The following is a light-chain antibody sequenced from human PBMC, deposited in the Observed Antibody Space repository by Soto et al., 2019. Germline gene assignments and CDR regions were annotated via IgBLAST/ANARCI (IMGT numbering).Light chain of an antibody. CDR2: DVS. Sequence: QSVLTQPRSVSGSPGQSVTISCTGTTGDVGGYNYVSWYQHHPGNAPKLIIYDVSERPSGVPDRFSGFKSGNTASLTISGLQAEDEADYYCCSYARSYSWVFVGGTQLTVL. V-gene: IGLV2-11*01. J-gene: IGLJ3*02. CDR1: TGDVGGYNY. CDR3: CSYARSYSWV.